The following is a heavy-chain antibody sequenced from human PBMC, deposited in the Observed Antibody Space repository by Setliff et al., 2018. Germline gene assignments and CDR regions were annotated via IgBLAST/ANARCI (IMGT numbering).Heavy chain of an antibody. Sequence: ASVKVSCKTSGFRFTNFGFSWVRQAPGQGLEWMGWISPYNGYIIYAHKFQGRVTMTTDTSTGTADMELRNLRSDDTAVYYCTRDTNIVVVPPHRTAFDIWGQGTMVTVSS. CDR1: GFRFTNFG. V-gene: IGHV1-18*01. J-gene: IGHJ3*02. CDR2: ISPYNGYI. CDR3: TRDTNIVVVPPHRTAFDI. D-gene: IGHD2-2*01.